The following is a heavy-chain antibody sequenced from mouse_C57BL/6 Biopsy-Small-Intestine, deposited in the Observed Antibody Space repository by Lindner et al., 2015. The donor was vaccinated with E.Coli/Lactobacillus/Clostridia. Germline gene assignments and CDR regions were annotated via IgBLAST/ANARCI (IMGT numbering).Heavy chain of an antibody. CDR3: AMGGFTTGDYYYAMDY. D-gene: IGHD1-1*01. CDR1: GFNIKDYY. V-gene: IGHV14-2*01. Sequence: VQLQESGAELVKPGASVKLSCTASGFNIKDYYMHWVKQRTEQGLEWIGRIDPEDGETKYAPKFQGKATITADTSSNTVYLQLSSLTSEDTAVYYCAMGGFTTGDYYYAMDYWGQGTSVTVSS. J-gene: IGHJ4*01. CDR2: IDPEDGET.